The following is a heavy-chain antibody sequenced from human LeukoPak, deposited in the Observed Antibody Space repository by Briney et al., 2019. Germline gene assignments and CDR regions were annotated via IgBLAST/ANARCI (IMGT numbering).Heavy chain of an antibody. J-gene: IGHJ3*02. Sequence: GGSLRLSCAASGFTFSSSGMHWVRQAPGKGLEWVAVISSDGSNKYYADSVKGRFTISRDNSKNTLYLQMNSLRAEDTAVYYCAKLHTVTTAFLGLDAFDIWGQGTMVTVSS. CDR1: GFTFSSSG. V-gene: IGHV3-30*18. CDR2: ISSDGSNK. CDR3: AKLHTVTTAFLGLDAFDI. D-gene: IGHD4-17*01.